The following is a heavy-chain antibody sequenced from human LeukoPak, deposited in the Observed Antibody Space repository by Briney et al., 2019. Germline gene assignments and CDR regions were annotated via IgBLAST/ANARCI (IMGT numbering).Heavy chain of an antibody. Sequence: ASVMVSCKASGYSFTSYGISWVRQAPGQGLEWVGWISADSGDTTNAQKVQGRVTMTTDTSTSTASMELRSLRFDDTAVYYCARDLPRRESNSFYFYAYYMDVWGKGTTVIVSS. D-gene: IGHD4-23*01. CDR3: ARDLPRRESNSFYFYAYYMDV. J-gene: IGHJ6*03. CDR2: ISADSGDT. CDR1: GYSFTSYG. V-gene: IGHV1-18*01.